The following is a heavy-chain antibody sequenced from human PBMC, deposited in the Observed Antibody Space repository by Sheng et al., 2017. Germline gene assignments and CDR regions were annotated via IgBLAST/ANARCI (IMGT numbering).Heavy chain of an antibody. Sequence: EVQLVESGGGLVKPGGSLRLSCAASGFTFSSYTMNWVRQAPGKGLEWVSSISSSSSYIYYADSVKGRFTISRDNAKNSLYLQMNSLRAEDTAVYSCARMRSYAFDIWGQGTMVTVSS. CDR2: ISSSSSYI. CDR1: GFTFSSYT. CDR3: ARMRSYAFDI. V-gene: IGHV3-21*06. J-gene: IGHJ3*02.